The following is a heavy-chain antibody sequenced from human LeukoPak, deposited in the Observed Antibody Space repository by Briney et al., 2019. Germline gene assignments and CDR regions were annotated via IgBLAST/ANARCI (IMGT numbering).Heavy chain of an antibody. Sequence: PGGSLRLSCAASGFTFSSYSMNWVLQAPGKGLEWVSSISSSSSYIYYADSVKGRFTISRDNAKNSLYLQMNSLRAEDTAVYYCARDLTIAAAGYDYWGQGTLVTVSS. CDR1: GFTFSSYS. CDR3: ARDLTIAAAGYDY. J-gene: IGHJ4*02. CDR2: ISSSSSYI. V-gene: IGHV3-21*01. D-gene: IGHD6-13*01.